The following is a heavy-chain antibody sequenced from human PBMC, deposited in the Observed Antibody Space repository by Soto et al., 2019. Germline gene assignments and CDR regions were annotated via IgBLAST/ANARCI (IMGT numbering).Heavy chain of an antibody. J-gene: IGHJ4*02. D-gene: IGHD5-18*01. V-gene: IGHV3-7*01. Sequence: EVQLVESGGGLVQPGGSLRLSCAASGFTFSSYWMSWVRQAPGKGLEWVANIKQDGSEKYYVDSVKGRFTISRDNAKNSLYLQMNSLRAEDTAVYYCARERYSYGYGPPPSFDYWGQGTLVTVSS. CDR2: IKQDGSEK. CDR3: ARERYSYGYGPPPSFDY. CDR1: GFTFSSYW.